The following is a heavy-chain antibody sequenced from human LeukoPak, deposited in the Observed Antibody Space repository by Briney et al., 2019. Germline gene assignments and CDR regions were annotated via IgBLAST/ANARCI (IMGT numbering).Heavy chain of an antibody. CDR2: IYYSGST. CDR3: ARISGSALWFGDY. V-gene: IGHV4-39*07. Sequence: SETLSLTCTVSGGSISSSSYYWGWIRQPPGKGLEWIGSIYYSGSTYYNPSLKSRVTISVDTSKNQFSLKLSSVTAADTAVYYCARISGSALWFGDYWGQGTLVTVSS. CDR1: GGSISSSSYY. D-gene: IGHD3-10*01. J-gene: IGHJ4*02.